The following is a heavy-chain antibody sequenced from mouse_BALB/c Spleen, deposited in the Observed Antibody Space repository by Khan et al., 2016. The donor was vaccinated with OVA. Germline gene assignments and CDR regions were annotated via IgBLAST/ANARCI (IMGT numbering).Heavy chain of an antibody. Sequence: EVQLQESGPELVKPGASVKMSCKASGYTFTNYVLHWVKQKPGQGLEWIGYINPYNGGTKYNEKFKGKATLASDQSSITANMELSSLTSEDSAVYYCARGNWQSYYFDNWGQGTTLTLSS. CDR1: GYTFTNYV. V-gene: IGHV1S136*01. J-gene: IGHJ2*01. CDR2: INPYNGGT. D-gene: IGHD4-1*01. CDR3: ARGNWQSYYFDN.